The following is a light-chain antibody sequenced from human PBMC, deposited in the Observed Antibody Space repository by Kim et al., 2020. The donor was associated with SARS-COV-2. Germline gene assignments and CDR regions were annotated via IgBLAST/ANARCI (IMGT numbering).Light chain of an antibody. CDR3: QAWASSIVV. Sequence: VSPGQEATVAASENKFGTNYASCDRQRPRPPPLLVSHQDSKQPSGIPERLSASNSGNTATLPISGTQAMEEADYSCQAWASSIVVFGGGTQLTAL. V-gene: IGLV3-1*01. J-gene: IGLJ2*01. CDR2: QDS. CDR1: KFGTNY.